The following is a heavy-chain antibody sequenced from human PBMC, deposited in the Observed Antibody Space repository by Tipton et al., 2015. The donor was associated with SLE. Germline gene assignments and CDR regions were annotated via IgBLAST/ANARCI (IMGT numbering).Heavy chain of an antibody. Sequence: TLSLTCTVSGDSISSGGYYWSWIRQHPGKGLEWIGYIYYTDDTYYNPSLKSRLTISINTSKNQFSLKLNSVTAADTAVYYCARAVRAVAGNYYSYYGMDGWGQGTTVTVSS. CDR2: IYYTDDT. D-gene: IGHD6-13*01. J-gene: IGHJ6*02. CDR3: ARAVRAVAGNYYSYYGMDG. CDR1: GDSISSGGYY. V-gene: IGHV4-31*03.